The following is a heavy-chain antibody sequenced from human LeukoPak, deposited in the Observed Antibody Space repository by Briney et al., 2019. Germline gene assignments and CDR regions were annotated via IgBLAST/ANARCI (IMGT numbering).Heavy chain of an antibody. CDR2: ISSNGGSI. CDR1: GFTFSSYV. V-gene: IGHV3-64D*09. D-gene: IGHD6-13*01. CDR3: LKSSSSSNYYYGMDV. J-gene: IGHJ6*02. Sequence: GGSLRLSCSASGFTFSSYVTHWVRQAPGKGLEYDSGISSNGGSIYYADSLKGRFTISRDNSKNTLYLQMSSLRAEDTAVYYCLKSSSSSNYYYGMDVWGQGTTVTVSS.